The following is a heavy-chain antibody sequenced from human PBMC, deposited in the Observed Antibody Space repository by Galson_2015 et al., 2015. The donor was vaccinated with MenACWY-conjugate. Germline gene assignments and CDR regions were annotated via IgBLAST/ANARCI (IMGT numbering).Heavy chain of an antibody. CDR2: IIPIFGTA. Sequence: SAKVSCKASGGTFSSYAISWVRQAPGQGLEWMGGIIPIFGTANYAQKFQGRVTITADESTSTAYMELSSLRSEDTAVYYCAIRAAGTVLTWFDPWGQGTLVTVSS. J-gene: IGHJ5*02. CDR1: GGTFSSYA. V-gene: IGHV1-69*13. CDR3: AIRAAGTVLTWFDP. D-gene: IGHD6-13*01.